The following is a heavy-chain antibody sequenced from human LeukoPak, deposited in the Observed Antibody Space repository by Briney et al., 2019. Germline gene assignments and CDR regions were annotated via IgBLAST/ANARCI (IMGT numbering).Heavy chain of an antibody. V-gene: IGHV4-39*07. CDR2: IYHSGST. CDR3: ATPGEGATTRFDY. CDR1: GVSISSGTYY. Sequence: PSETLSLTCTVSGVSISSGTYYWAWIRQPPGKGLEWIGTIYHSGSTYYNPSLKSRVTISVDTSKNQFSLKLSSVTAADTAVYYCATPGEGATTRFDYWGQGTLVTVSS. D-gene: IGHD1-26*01. J-gene: IGHJ4*02.